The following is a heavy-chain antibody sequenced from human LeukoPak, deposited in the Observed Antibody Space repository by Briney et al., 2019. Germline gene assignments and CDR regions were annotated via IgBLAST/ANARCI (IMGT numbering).Heavy chain of an antibody. J-gene: IGHJ6*03. V-gene: IGHV4-39*07. D-gene: IGHD6-19*01. CDR2: IYYSGST. CDR3: TRVSGQFYFYYYMDV. CDR1: GGSISSSSYY. Sequence: SETLSLTCTVSGGSISSSSYYWGWLRQPPGKGLEWIGSIYYSGSTYYNPSLKSRVTISVDTSKNQFSLKLSSVTAADTAVYYCTRVSGQFYFYYYMDVWGKGTTVTISS.